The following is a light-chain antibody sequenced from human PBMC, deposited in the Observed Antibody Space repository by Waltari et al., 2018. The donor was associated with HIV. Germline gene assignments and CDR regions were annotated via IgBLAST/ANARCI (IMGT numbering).Light chain of an antibody. Sequence: SALPQPASISGSLGQSVILSHTGTSADVGRRYVVTRSQQDPGKVPKHLILAVNKRPSGISSRCFVSKSGNTASLKMSGLQADDDAVYYCRAYTGDNDTQLTAYVFGTGTTVTVL. CDR3: RAYTGDNDTQLTAYV. V-gene: IGLV2-23*02. CDR2: AVN. CDR1: SADVGRRYV. J-gene: IGLJ1*01.